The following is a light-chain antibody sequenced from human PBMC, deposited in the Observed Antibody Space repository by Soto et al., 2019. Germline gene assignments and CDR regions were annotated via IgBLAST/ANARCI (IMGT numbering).Light chain of an antibody. J-gene: IGLJ2*01. Sequence: QPVLTQSSSASASLGSSVKLTCTLSSGHSGYIIAWHQQQPGKAPRYLMKVERSGSYNKGSGAPDRFSGSSSGADRYLTISNLQFEDEADYYCETWDTSSVVFGGGTKLTVL. CDR2: VERSGSY. CDR1: SGHSGYI. V-gene: IGLV4-60*02. CDR3: ETWDTSSVV.